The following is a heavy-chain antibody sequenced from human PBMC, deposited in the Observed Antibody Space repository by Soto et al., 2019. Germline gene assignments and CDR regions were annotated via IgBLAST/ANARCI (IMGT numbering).Heavy chain of an antibody. CDR1: GYTFTNYY. CDR3: ARGGPEMATIGSFDY. D-gene: IGHD5-12*01. J-gene: IGHJ4*02. V-gene: IGHV1-46*01. CDR2: INPSGGST. Sequence: ASVKVSCKASGYTFTNYYMHWVRQAPGQGLDWMGIINPSGGSTIYAQKFQGRVTMTRDTSTSTVYMELSSLRSEDTAVYYCARGGPEMATIGSFDYWGQGTLVTVSS.